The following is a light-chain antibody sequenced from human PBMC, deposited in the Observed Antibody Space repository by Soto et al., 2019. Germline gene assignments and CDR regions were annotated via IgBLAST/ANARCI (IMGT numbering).Light chain of an antibody. CDR3: QQANSFPPFT. Sequence: DIQMTQSPSSVSASVGDRVTITCRASQGISNWLAWYQQKPGKAPKLLIYAASSLQSGVPSRFXGSRSGTDFTLTISSLQPEDFGTYYCQQANSFPPFTFGPGTKVDIK. CDR2: AAS. CDR1: QGISNW. V-gene: IGKV1D-12*01. J-gene: IGKJ3*01.